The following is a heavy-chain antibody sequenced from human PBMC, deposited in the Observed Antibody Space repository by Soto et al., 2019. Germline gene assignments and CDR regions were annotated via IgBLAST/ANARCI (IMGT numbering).Heavy chain of an antibody. J-gene: IGHJ4*01. CDR1: GYTFTSYG. Sequence: ASVKVSCKASGYTFTSYGISWVRQAPGQGLEWMGWISAYNGNTNYAQKLQGRVTMTTDTSTSTAYMELRSLRSDDTAVYYCASHAIVATIAPHFDYWGHGTLVTVSS. D-gene: IGHD5-12*01. CDR2: ISAYNGNT. CDR3: ASHAIVATIAPHFDY. V-gene: IGHV1-18*04.